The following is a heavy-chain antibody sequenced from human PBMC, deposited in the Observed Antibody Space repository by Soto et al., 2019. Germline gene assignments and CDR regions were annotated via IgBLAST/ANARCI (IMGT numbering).Heavy chain of an antibody. V-gene: IGHV1-2*02. CDR3: AKDLTRQLAYWLDP. Sequence: GASVKVSCKASGFSFTGYYIHWLRQAPGQGLEWMGWINAHSGGTEYTQKFQGRVTLTRDTSIATAYLPLTSLTSHDTALYYCAKDLTRQLAYWLDPWGQGTKVTVSS. J-gene: IGHJ5*02. D-gene: IGHD6-6*01. CDR1: GFSFTGYY. CDR2: INAHSGGT.